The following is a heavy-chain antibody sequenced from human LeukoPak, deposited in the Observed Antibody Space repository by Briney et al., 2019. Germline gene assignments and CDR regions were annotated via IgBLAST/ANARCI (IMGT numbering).Heavy chain of an antibody. CDR3: ARDRPGRDNWNAQTYYYYYYMDV. J-gene: IGHJ6*03. D-gene: IGHD1-1*01. CDR1: GDSVSSNSAA. V-gene: IGHV6-1*01. CDR2: TYYRSKWYN. Sequence: SQTLSLTCAISGDSVSSNSAAWNWIRQSPSRGLEWLGRTYYRSKWYNDYAVSVKSRITINPDTSKNQFSLQLNSVTPEDTAVYYCARDRPGRDNWNAQTYYYYYYMDVWGKGTTVTVSS.